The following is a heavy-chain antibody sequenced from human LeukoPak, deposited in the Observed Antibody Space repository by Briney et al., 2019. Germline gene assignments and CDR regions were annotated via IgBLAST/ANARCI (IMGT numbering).Heavy chain of an antibody. CDR2: IYTTGST. J-gene: IGHJ4*02. D-gene: IGHD1-1*01. CDR3: AREPGQLDY. CDR1: GDSISSGSYY. V-gene: IGHV4-61*02. Sequence: SQTLSLTCTVSGDSISSGSYYWSWIRQPAGRGLEWIGRIYTTGSTNYNPSLKSRVTISVDTSKNQFSLQLSSVTAADTAVYYCAREPGQLDYWGQGTLVTVSS.